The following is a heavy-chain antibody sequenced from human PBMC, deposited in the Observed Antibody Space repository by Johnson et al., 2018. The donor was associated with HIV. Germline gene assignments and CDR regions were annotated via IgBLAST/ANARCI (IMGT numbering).Heavy chain of an antibody. J-gene: IGHJ3*02. D-gene: IGHD2-2*01. Sequence: QVQLVESGGGVVQPWGSLRLSCAASGFTFSRYGMHWVRQAPGKGLEWVAFIRYDGSNKYYVDSVKGRFTISRDNSKNTLYLQMNSLRGEDTAVYYCAKASHGAFDIWGQGTMVTVSS. V-gene: IGHV3-30*02. CDR3: AKASHGAFDI. CDR1: GFTFSRYG. CDR2: IRYDGSNK.